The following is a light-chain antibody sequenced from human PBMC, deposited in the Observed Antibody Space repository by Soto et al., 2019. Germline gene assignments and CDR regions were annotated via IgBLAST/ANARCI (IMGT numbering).Light chain of an antibody. CDR3: CSYAGGYTYL. V-gene: IGLV2-11*01. CDR2: GVV. J-gene: IGLJ1*01. CDR1: GNDVGAYNY. Sequence: QSALTQPRSVSGSPGQSVTISCTGTGNDVGAYNYVSWYQQHPGRPPKLLIYGVVRWPSGVPDRFSGSKSGNTASLTISGLQAEDEADYFCCSYAGGYTYLFXTGTKLTVL.